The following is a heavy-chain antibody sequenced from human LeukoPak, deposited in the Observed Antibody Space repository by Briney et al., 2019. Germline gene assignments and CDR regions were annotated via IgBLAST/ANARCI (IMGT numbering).Heavy chain of an antibody. CDR1: GDSISGYY. Sequence: SETLSLTCTVSGDSISGYYWSWIRQPAGKGLEWIGRIYASGGTNYNPSPRSRVTMSVDTSKSQFSLTLSSVTAADTALYYCAREANSGCRSLDYWGQGGLVTASS. V-gene: IGHV4-4*07. CDR3: AREANSGCRSLDY. J-gene: IGHJ4*02. CDR2: IYASGGT. D-gene: IGHD6-19*01.